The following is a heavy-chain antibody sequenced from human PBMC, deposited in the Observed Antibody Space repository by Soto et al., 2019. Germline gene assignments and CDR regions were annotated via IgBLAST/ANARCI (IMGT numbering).Heavy chain of an antibody. CDR2: IEHDGNAK. CDR1: GFTFSDYW. CDR3: SRVPDSLDTIDY. D-gene: IGHD6-6*01. V-gene: IGHV3-7*04. J-gene: IGHJ4*02. Sequence: EVQLAESGGGLVQPGGSLRLSCAASGFTFSDYWMSWVRQSPGKGLEWVANIEHDGNAKDYLDSVRGRFTVSRDNAENKLHLQRNSLRAEDTSVYYCSRVPDSLDTIDYWGRGTLVIVSS.